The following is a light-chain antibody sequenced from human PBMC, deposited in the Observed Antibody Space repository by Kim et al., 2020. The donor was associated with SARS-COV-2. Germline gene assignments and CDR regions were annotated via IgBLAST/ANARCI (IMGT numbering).Light chain of an antibody. Sequence: EIVMTQSPAPLSVSPGDRATLSCRASQSVNSKLVWYQQKPGQAPRLLIYDASTRAPGIAARFSGSGSGTEFTLTISSLQSEDCAVYYCQQYNNRPPWTFGQGTKVDIK. J-gene: IGKJ1*01. CDR1: QSVNSK. CDR3: QQYNNRPPWT. V-gene: IGKV3-15*01. CDR2: DAS.